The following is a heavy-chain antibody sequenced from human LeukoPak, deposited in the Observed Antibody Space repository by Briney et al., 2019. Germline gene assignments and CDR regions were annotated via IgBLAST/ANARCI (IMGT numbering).Heavy chain of an antibody. Sequence: ASVKVSCKASGYTFTSYGISWVRQAPGQGLEWMGGIIPIFDTAVYAQKFQGRVTVTADESTSTAYMDLSSLTSEDTAVYYCARDNIRGGKGIAAAGGYYWGQGTLVTVSS. CDR2: IIPIFDTA. J-gene: IGHJ4*02. V-gene: IGHV1-69*13. D-gene: IGHD6-13*01. CDR1: GYTFTSYG. CDR3: ARDNIRGGKGIAAAGGYY.